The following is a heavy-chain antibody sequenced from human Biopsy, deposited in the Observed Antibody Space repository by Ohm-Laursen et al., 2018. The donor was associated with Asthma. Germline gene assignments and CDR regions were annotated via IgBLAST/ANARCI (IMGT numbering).Heavy chain of an antibody. J-gene: IGHJ4*02. V-gene: IGHV4-30-2*01. CDR1: GGSINSGGYS. CDR3: ARGGSGGKVYYFDS. Sequence: TLSLTCAVSGGSINSGGYSWTWIRQPPGKGLEWIGYIYHRDTTYYNPSLKSRVTISLDGSKNQFSLKLSSVTAADTAVYYCARGGSGGKVYYFDSWGLGTLVTVSS. D-gene: IGHD2-15*01. CDR2: IYHRDTT.